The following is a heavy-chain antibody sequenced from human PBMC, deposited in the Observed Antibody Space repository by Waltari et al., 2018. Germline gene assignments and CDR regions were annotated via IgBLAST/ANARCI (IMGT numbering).Heavy chain of an antibody. J-gene: IGHJ3*01. CDR1: GGTFSSYA. CDR3: ARARVQLERRDAFDV. D-gene: IGHD1-1*01. V-gene: IGHV1-69*01. CDR2: IIPIFGTA. Sequence: QVQLVQSGAEVKKPGSSVKVSCKASGGTFSSYAISWVRQAPGQGLPGTGGIIPIFGTANYGQKFQGRVTITADESTSTAYMELSSLRSEDTAVYYCARARVQLERRDAFDVWGQGTMVTVSS.